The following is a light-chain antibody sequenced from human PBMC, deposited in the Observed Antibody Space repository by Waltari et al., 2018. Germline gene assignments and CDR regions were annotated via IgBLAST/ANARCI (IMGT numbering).Light chain of an antibody. Sequence: DIQMTQSPSSLSASVGDRVTITCRASQAIRIDLGWFQQKPGKAPKRLIHGASRLQSGVPSRFSGSGSGTEFTLTINSLQPEDFATYYCLQHNNYTLTFGGGTKVEI. CDR3: LQHNNYTLT. V-gene: IGKV1-17*01. CDR1: QAIRID. J-gene: IGKJ4*01. CDR2: GAS.